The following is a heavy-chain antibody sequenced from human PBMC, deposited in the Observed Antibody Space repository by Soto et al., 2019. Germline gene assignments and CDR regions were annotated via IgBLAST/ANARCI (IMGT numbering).Heavy chain of an antibody. CDR3: AKEWRPWLQLRNFDY. V-gene: IGHV3-23*01. CDR1: GFTFSSYA. Sequence: PGGSLRLSCAASGFTFSSYAMSWVRQAPGKGLEWVSAISGSGGSTYYADSVKGRFTISRDNSKNTLYLQMNSLRAEDTAVYYRAKEWRPWLQLRNFDYWGQGTLVTVSS. J-gene: IGHJ4*02. CDR2: ISGSGGST. D-gene: IGHD5-12*01.